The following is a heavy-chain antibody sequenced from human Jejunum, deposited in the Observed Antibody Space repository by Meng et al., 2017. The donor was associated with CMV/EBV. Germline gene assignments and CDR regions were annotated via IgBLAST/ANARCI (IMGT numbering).Heavy chain of an antibody. V-gene: IGHV3-21*06. D-gene: IGHD6-13*01. CDR1: GFTFSTYG. CDR3: ARLEPLAAGGFFDY. J-gene: IGHJ4*02. CDR2: ISPSGSYK. Sequence: GFTFSTYGIHWVRQSPGAGLEWVSSISPSGSYKYYADSVKGRFTISRDNAKNSVHLDMNSLRAEDTAVYYCARLEPLAAGGFFDYWGQGTPVTVSS.